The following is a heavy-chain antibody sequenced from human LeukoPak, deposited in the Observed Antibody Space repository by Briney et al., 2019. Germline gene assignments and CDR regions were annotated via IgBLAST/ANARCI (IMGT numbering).Heavy chain of an antibody. CDR3: ARDGGDSWDY. CDR2: ISGSSDNT. Sequence: GGSLRLSCAASGFTFTVYAMSWVRQAPGKGLEWVSAISGSSDNTYFADSVKGRFTISRDNSKNTVSLQMNSLRAEDTAVYYCARDGGDSWDYWGQGTLVTVSS. V-gene: IGHV3-23*01. CDR1: GFTFTVYA. J-gene: IGHJ4*02. D-gene: IGHD6-13*01.